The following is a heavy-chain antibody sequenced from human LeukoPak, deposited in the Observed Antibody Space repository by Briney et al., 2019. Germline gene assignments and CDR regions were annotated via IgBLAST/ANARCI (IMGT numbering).Heavy chain of an antibody. CDR1: GFTVSSNY. D-gene: IGHD3-22*01. V-gene: IGHV3-66*01. Sequence: GGSLRLSCAASGFTVSSNYMSWVRQAPGKGLEWVSVIYSGGSTYYADSVKGRFTISRDNSKNTLYLQMNSLRAEDTAVYYCARTRSSGYWDYWGQGTLVTVSS. CDR3: ARTRSSGYWDY. J-gene: IGHJ4*02. CDR2: IYSGGST.